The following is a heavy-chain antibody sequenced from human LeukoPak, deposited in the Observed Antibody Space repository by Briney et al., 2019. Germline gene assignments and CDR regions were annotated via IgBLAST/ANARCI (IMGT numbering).Heavy chain of an antibody. CDR3: ARGGSPPEALGDTFDV. D-gene: IGHD1-26*01. CDR1: GFNFNTYW. J-gene: IGHJ3*01. Sequence: GGSLRLSCAASGFNFNTYWMHWVRQTPGKGLMWVSRVKSDGLSTNYADSVTGRFTISRDNAMNTLHLQMNSLRAEDTAVYYCARGGSPPEALGDTFDVWGQGTLVTVSS. CDR2: VKSDGLST. V-gene: IGHV3-74*01.